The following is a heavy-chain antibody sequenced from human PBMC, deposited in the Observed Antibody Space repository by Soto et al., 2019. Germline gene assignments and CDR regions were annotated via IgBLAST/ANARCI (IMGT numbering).Heavy chain of an antibody. CDR3: ARDSLVFCGGDCMGCGY. CDR1: GFTFSSYA. J-gene: IGHJ4*02. CDR2: ISYDGSNK. V-gene: IGHV3-30-3*01. D-gene: IGHD2-21*02. Sequence: GGSLRLSCEASGFTFSSYAIHWVRQAPGRGLEWVAVISYDGSNKYYADSVKGRFSVSRDDSMSTVYLQMNSLRAEDTALYYCARDSLVFCGGDCMGCGYWGQGTQVTVSS.